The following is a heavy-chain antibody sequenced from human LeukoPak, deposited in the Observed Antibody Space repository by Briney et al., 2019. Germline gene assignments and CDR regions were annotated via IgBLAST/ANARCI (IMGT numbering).Heavy chain of an antibody. Sequence: SETLSLTCTVSGGSISSGSYYWSWIRQPAGKGLEWIGRIYTSGSTSYNPSLKSRVTISVDTSKNQFSLKLSSVTAADTAVYYCATEAPNYYGSGSYASFDYWGQGTLVTVSS. J-gene: IGHJ4*02. V-gene: IGHV4-61*02. D-gene: IGHD3-10*01. CDR1: GGSISSGSYY. CDR3: ATEAPNYYGSGSYASFDY. CDR2: IYTSGST.